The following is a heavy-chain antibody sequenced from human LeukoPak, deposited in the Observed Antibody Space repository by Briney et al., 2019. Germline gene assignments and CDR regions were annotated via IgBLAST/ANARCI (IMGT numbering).Heavy chain of an antibody. D-gene: IGHD2-21*02. J-gene: IGHJ4*02. V-gene: IGHV1-18*01. CDR1: GYTFIRYG. CDR2: TSPYNGDT. Sequence: AAVTVSCKASGYTFIRYGICSVRQAPGRGLEWMGWTSPYNGDTHYAPNLQGRVTMTTDTSTNTAYMELRRLRSDDTAVYYCVGELGANCGGDCYLYWGQGTLVTVSS. CDR3: VGELGANCGGDCYLY.